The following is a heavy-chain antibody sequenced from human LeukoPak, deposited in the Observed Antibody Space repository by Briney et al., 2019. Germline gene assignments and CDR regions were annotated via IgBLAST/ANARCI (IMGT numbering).Heavy chain of an antibody. CDR3: AASGGYQRNY. D-gene: IGHD2-15*01. Sequence: ASVKVSCKASGVTFSDYYMHWVRQAPGQGLEWMGWINPASGDTKYAQKFQGRITMTRDTSISTADMELSRLRSDDTAVYYCAASGGYQRNYWGQGTLVTVPS. CDR1: GVTFSDYY. CDR2: INPASGDT. J-gene: IGHJ4*02. V-gene: IGHV1-2*02.